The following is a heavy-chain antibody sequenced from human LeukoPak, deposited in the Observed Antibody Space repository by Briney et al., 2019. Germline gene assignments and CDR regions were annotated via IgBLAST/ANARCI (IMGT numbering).Heavy chain of an antibody. CDR2: ISWNSGSI. V-gene: IGHV3-9*03. D-gene: IGHD3-3*02. J-gene: IGHJ4*02. Sequence: GGSLRLSCAASGYTFSSYAMSWVRQAPGKGLEWVSGISWNSGSIGYADSVKGRFTISRDNAKNSLYLQMNSLRAEDMALYYCAKGEHLDYWGQGTLVTVSS. CDR1: GYTFSSYA. CDR3: AKGEHLDY.